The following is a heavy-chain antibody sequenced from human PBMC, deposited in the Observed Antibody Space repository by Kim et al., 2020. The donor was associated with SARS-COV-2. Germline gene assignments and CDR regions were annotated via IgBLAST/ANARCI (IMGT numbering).Heavy chain of an antibody. Sequence: SVKGRFTISRDNSKNTLYLQMNSLRAEDTAVYYCAKGEACSGGSCSYCDYWGQGTLVTVSS. V-gene: IGHV3-30*02. D-gene: IGHD2-15*01. CDR3: AKGEACSGGSCSYCDY. J-gene: IGHJ4*02.